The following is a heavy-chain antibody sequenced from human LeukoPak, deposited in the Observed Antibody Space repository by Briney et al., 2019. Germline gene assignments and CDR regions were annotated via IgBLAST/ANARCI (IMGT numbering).Heavy chain of an antibody. CDR1: GFTFSSYA. Sequence: GGSLRLSCAASGFTFSSYAMHWVRQAPGKGLEYVSAISSNGGSTYYANSVKGRFTISRDNSKNTLYLQMGSLRAEDMAVYYCARVGRDDYVWGSYRLGAFDIWGQGTMVTVSS. CDR2: ISSNGGST. D-gene: IGHD3-16*02. V-gene: IGHV3-64*01. J-gene: IGHJ3*02. CDR3: ARVGRDDYVWGSYRLGAFDI.